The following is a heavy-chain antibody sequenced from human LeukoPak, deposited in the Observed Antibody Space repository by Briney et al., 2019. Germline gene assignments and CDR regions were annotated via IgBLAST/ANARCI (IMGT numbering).Heavy chain of an antibody. CDR1: GYSISSGYY. D-gene: IGHD3-22*01. CDR3: ARDFNSSGYYYTHWFDP. J-gene: IGHJ5*02. Sequence: SETLSLTCTVSGYSISSGYYWGWIRQPPGKGLEWIGSIYHSGSTNYNPSLKSRVTMSVDTSKNQFSLKLSSVTAADTAVYYCARDFNSSGYYYTHWFDPWGQGTLVTVSS. CDR2: IYHSGST. V-gene: IGHV4-38-2*02.